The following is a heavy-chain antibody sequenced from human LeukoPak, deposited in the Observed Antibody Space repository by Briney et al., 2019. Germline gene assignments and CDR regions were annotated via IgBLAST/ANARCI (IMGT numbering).Heavy chain of an antibody. CDR3: ARDLGSSFERALDI. D-gene: IGHD6-6*01. Sequence: SETLSLTCTVSGGSISSYYWSWIRQPPGKGLEWIGYIYYSGSTNYNPSLKSRVTISVDTPKNQFSLKLSSVTAADTAVYYCARDLGSSFERALDIWGQGTMVTVSS. J-gene: IGHJ3*02. V-gene: IGHV4-59*01. CDR2: IYYSGST. CDR1: GGSISSYY.